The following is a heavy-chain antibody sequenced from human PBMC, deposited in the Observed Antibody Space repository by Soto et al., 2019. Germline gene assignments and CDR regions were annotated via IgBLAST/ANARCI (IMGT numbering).Heavy chain of an antibody. Sequence: GPSALVSWKASGGAVSRYPIAGVRQAPGWGVEGIGQIVPVCGTISHAQNFQGRITITADESTSTAYMELSSLRSDDTAVYYCARPRPVAAPPGYDYWG. CDR3: ARPRPVAAPPGYDY. V-gene: IGHV1-69*13. CDR1: GGAVSRYP. J-gene: IGHJ4*01. D-gene: IGHD6-25*01. CDR2: IVPVCGTI.